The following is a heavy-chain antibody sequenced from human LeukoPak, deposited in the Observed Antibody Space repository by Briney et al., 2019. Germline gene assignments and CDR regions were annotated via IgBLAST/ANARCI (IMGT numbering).Heavy chain of an antibody. J-gene: IGHJ6*03. Sequence: GGSLRLSCAASGFTVSSNFMTWVRQAPGKGLEWVSVVNAGGTTYYADSVQGRFTISRDNSKNTLYLQMNSLSAEDTAVYYCAKDPMNNSGSYYHYYYYYYMDVWGKGTTVTISS. CDR3: AKDPMNNSGSYYHYYYYYYMDV. CDR2: VNAGGTT. D-gene: IGHD1-26*01. V-gene: IGHV3-53*01. CDR1: GFTVSSNF.